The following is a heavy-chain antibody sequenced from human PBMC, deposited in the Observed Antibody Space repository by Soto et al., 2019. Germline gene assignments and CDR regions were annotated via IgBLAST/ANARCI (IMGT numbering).Heavy chain of an antibody. V-gene: IGHV3-30-3*01. D-gene: IGHD6-13*01. CDR2: ISYDGSNK. CDR1: GFTFSSYA. J-gene: IGHJ4*02. CDR3: ARGAGYSSSWYAYFDY. Sequence: PVGSLRLSCAASGFTFSSYAMHWVRQAPGRGLEWVAVISYDGSNKYYADSVKGRFTISRDNSKNTLYLQMNSLRAEDTAVYYCARGAGYSSSWYAYFDYWGQGTLVTVSS.